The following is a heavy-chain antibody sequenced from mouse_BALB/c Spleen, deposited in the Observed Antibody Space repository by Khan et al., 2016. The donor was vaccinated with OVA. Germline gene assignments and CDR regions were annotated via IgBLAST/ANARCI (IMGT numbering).Heavy chain of an antibody. CDR3: ASIYGGDFDY. CDR2: ISYSGNT. D-gene: IGHD1-1*01. CDR1: GYSITSDYA. V-gene: IGHV3-2*02. Sequence: VQLKQSGPGLVKPSQSLSLTCTVTGYSITSDYAWNWIRQFPGNKLEWMGYISYSGNTKYNQSLKSRISITRDTSKNQFFLQLNSVTTEDTATYYCASIYGGDFDYWGQGTTLTVSS. J-gene: IGHJ2*01.